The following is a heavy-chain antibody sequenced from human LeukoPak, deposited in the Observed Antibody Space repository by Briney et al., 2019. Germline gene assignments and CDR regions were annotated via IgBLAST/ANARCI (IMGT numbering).Heavy chain of an antibody. CDR2: ITSGDSSV. CDR1: GFTFSVYQ. Sequence: GGSLRLSCVASGFTFSVYQMSWIRQAPGKGLEWISFITSGDSSVEYADSVKGRFTISRDNDKSSLYLQMNTLRAEDTAVYYCVRDIRYIGSTFYHDLWGQGTLVTVSS. J-gene: IGHJ4*02. D-gene: IGHD1-26*01. CDR3: VRDIRYIGSTFYHDL. V-gene: IGHV3-11*01.